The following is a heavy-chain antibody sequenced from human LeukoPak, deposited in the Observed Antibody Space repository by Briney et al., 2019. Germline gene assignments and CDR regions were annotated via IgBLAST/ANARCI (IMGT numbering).Heavy chain of an antibody. V-gene: IGHV4-59*01. J-gene: IGHJ4*02. CDR3: ARGKRYFDY. CDR2: VSYSGST. CDR1: GGSISSYT. Sequence: SETLSLTCTVSGGSISSYTWSWLRQPPGKGLEWIGYVSYSGSTNYNTSLKSRVTMSVDTSKNQFSLTLSSVTAADTAVYYSARGKRYFDYWGQGTLVTVSS.